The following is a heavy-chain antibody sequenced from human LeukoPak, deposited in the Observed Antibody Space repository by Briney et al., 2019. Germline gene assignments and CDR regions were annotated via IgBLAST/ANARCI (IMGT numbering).Heavy chain of an antibody. CDR2: ISYSGGST. Sequence: SGGSLRLSCAASGFTFSSYAMSWVRQAPGEGLEWVSAISYSGGSTYYADSVKGRFTISRDNSKNTLYLQMNSLRAEDTAVYYCAKDQTGYFITVFDYWGQGTLVTVSS. V-gene: IGHV3-23*01. J-gene: IGHJ4*02. D-gene: IGHD3-9*01. CDR1: GFTFSSYA. CDR3: AKDQTGYFITVFDY.